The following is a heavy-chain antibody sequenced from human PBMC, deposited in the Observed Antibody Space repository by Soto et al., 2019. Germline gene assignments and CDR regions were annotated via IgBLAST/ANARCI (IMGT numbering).Heavy chain of an antibody. Sequence: GGSLRLSCAASGFTFSSYAMSWVRQAPGKGLEWVSAISGSGGSTYYADSVKGRFTISRDNSKNTLYLQMNSLRAEDTAVYYCAKEPQVGYSSSWYLDYWGQGTLVTVSS. V-gene: IGHV3-23*01. CDR1: GFTFSSYA. D-gene: IGHD6-13*01. CDR2: ISGSGGST. CDR3: AKEPQVGYSSSWYLDY. J-gene: IGHJ4*02.